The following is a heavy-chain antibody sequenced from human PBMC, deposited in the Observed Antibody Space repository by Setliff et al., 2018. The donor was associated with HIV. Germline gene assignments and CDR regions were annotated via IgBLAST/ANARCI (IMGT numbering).Heavy chain of an antibody. CDR1: GFTFSGHV. J-gene: IGHJ1*01. Sequence: PGGSLRLSCAASGFTFSGHVTHWVRQAPGKGLEWVAGIGTDGSTTYYADSVKGRFLISRDDSKNTVFLHMNSLRAEDTAVYYCARDDYFQHWGQGTQVTVSS. V-gene: IGHV3-33*08. CDR2: IGTDGSTT. CDR3: ARDDYFQH.